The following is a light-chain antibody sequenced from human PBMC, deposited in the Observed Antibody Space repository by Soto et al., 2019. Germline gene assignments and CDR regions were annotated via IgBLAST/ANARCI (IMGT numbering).Light chain of an antibody. CDR1: SSNIGSNY. CDR3: ATWDDSLDAGV. J-gene: IGLJ3*02. Sequence: QSVLTQPPSVSGTPGQSVTISCSGTSSNIGSNYVNWYQQLPGTAPKLLIHSNGQRPSGVPDRFSGSKSGTSASLAISGLQSHDEADYYCATWDDSLDAGVFGGGTKVTVL. CDR2: SNG. V-gene: IGLV1-44*01.